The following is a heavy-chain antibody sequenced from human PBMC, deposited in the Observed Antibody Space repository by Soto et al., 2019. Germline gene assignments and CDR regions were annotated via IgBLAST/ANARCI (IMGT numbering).Heavy chain of an antibody. CDR2: IIVASGRT. V-gene: IGHV1-58*01. CDR1: GFTFTNSA. D-gene: IGHD2-21*02. Sequence: GASVKVSCKTSGFTFTNSAVQWVRQARGQRLEWIGWIIVASGRTNYAREVQERVTISRDTSTSTAYMELSGLRSEDTAVYYCVAELYSGGGCCSFDFWGQGTMVRVSS. J-gene: IGHJ3*01. CDR3: VAELYSGGGCCSFDF.